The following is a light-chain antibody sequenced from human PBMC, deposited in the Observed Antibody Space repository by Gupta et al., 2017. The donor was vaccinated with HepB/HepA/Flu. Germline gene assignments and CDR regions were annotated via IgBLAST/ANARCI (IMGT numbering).Light chain of an antibody. V-gene: IGKV3-20*01. J-gene: IGKJ2*03. CDR3: HQHGYSPYS. Sequence: EIVLPQSPGTLSLSPGEGATLSCRASQSVSTSYLAWYQQKPGQAPRLLIYGTYTRATGIPDRFSGSGSGTDFSLTISRLETDDFAVYHCHQHGYSPYSFGQGTKLEMK. CDR2: GTY. CDR1: QSVSTSY.